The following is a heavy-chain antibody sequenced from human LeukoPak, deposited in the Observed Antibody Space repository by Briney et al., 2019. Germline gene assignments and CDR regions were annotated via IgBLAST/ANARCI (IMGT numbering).Heavy chain of an antibody. CDR2: IKQDGRDK. V-gene: IGHV3-7*03. CDR1: GLTFSSYW. J-gene: IGHJ5*02. Sequence: GGSLRLACVAYGLTFSSYWMSWVRQAPGKGLEWAANIKQDGRDKYCVDSVKGRFTIARDNAKNSLYLQMNSQRAEDTAVYYCARVDGHAHWFDPWGQGTLVTVSS. CDR3: ARVDGHAHWFDP.